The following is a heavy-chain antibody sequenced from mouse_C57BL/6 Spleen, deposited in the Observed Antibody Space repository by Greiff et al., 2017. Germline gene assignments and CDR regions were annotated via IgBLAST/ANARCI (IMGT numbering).Heavy chain of an antibody. V-gene: IGHV1-61*01. CDR1: GYTFTSYW. Sequence: VQLQQPGAELVRPGSSVKLSCKASGYTFTSYWMDWVKQRPGQGLEWIGNIYPSDSETHYNQQFKDKATLTVDKSSSTAYMQLSSLTSEDSAVYYCARSSSLSFDYWGQGTTLTVSS. J-gene: IGHJ2*01. CDR3: ARSSSLSFDY. CDR2: IYPSDSET.